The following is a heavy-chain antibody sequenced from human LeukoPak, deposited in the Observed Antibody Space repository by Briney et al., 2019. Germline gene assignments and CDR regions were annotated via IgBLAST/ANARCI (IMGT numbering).Heavy chain of an antibody. CDR1: GFTFSSYA. J-gene: IGHJ3*02. D-gene: IGHD2-2*01. Sequence: GGSLRLSCAASGFTFSSYAMHWVRQAPGKGLEYVSAISSNGGSTYYANSVKGRFTISRDKSKNTLYLQMGSLRAEDMAVYYCARSVSTSCFDIWGQGTMVTVSS. CDR2: ISSNGGST. V-gene: IGHV3-64*01. CDR3: ARSVSTSCFDI.